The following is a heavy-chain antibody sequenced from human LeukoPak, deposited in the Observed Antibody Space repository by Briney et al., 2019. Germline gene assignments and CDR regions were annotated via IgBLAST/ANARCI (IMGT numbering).Heavy chain of an antibody. CDR2: IYYSGST. Sequence: SETLSLTCTVSGGSISSYYWSWIRQPPGKGLEWIGYIYYSGSTNYNPSLKSRVTISVDTSKDQFSLQLSSVTAADTAVYYCARDLPTRGYSYGYDPWGQGTLVTVSS. J-gene: IGHJ5*02. CDR3: ARDLPTRGYSYGYDP. CDR1: GGSISSYY. V-gene: IGHV4-59*01. D-gene: IGHD5-18*01.